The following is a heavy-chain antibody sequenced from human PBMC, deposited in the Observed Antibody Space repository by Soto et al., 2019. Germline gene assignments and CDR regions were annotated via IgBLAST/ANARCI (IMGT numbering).Heavy chain of an antibody. CDR3: AKRVSYCGGDCYLGGWFDP. V-gene: IGHV3-23*01. CDR1: GFTFSSYA. CDR2: ISGSGGST. J-gene: IGHJ5*02. D-gene: IGHD2-21*02. Sequence: LRLSCAASGFTFSSYAMSWVRQAPGKGLEWVSAISGSGGSTYYADSVKGRFTISRDNSKNTLYLQMNSLRAEDTAVYYCAKRVSYCGGDCYLGGWFDPWGQGTLVTVS.